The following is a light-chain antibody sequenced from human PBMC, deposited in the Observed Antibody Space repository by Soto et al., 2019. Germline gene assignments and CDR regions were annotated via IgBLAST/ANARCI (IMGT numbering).Light chain of an antibody. CDR1: QTVTSSY. CDR2: GAS. V-gene: IGKV3-20*01. J-gene: IGKJ1*01. CDR3: QQYAISPWA. Sequence: EIVLTQSPGTLSLSPGERATLSCRASQTVTSSYFAWYQQKPGQAPRLLIYGASSRATGITDRFSGSGSGTDFTLTISRLEHEDFAVYCCQQYAISPWAFGQGTKVEIK.